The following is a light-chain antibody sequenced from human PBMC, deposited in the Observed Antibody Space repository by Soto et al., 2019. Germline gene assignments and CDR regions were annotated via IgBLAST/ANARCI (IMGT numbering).Light chain of an antibody. V-gene: IGKV1-9*01. CDR1: QGISSY. Sequence: DIQLTQSPSFLSASLGDRVTITCRASQGISSYLAWYQKKPGKAPKLLMYAASTLQSGVPSRFSGSGSGTEFTLTISSLQPEDFATYYCQQLKSYPQTFGQVTKVDMK. J-gene: IGKJ1*01. CDR3: QQLKSYPQT. CDR2: AAS.